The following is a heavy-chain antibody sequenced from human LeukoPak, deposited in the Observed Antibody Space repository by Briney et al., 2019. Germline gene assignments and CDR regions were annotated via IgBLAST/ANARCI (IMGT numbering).Heavy chain of an antibody. V-gene: IGHV4-39*07. CDR2: ICYSGST. D-gene: IGHD3-22*01. CDR3: ATRSAAYDSSGYLYYMDV. Sequence: PSETLSLTCAVYGGSFSSYYWGWIRQPPGKGLEWIGSICYSGSTHYTPSLKSRVTISVDTSKKQFSLKLSSVTAADTAVYYCATRSAAYDSSGYLYYMDVWGQGATVTVSS. J-gene: IGHJ6*03. CDR1: GGSFSSYY.